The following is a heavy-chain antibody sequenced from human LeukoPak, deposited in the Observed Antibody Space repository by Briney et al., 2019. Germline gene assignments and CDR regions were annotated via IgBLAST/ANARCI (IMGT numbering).Heavy chain of an antibody. D-gene: IGHD2-15*01. CDR3: ARVALGYCSGGSCSYAFDI. CDR2: IYHSGST. J-gene: IGHJ3*02. Sequence: SETLSLTCTVSGYSISSGYYWGWIRQPPGKGLEWIGSIYHSGSTYYNPSLKSRVTISVDTSKNQFSLKLSSVTAADTAVYYCARVALGYCSGGSCSYAFDIWGQGTMVTVSS. V-gene: IGHV4-38-2*02. CDR1: GYSISSGYY.